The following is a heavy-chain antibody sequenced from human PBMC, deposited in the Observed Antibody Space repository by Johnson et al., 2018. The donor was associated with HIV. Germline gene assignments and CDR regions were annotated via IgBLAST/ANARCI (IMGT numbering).Heavy chain of an antibody. Sequence: MLLVESGGGLVQPGGSLRLSCAASGFTVSSNYMSWVRQAPGKGLEWVSLIYSDGSTYYADSVKGRFTISRDNSKNMVYLQMNSLKTEDTAVYYCTTVTEGSYFDSGSYFDIWGQGTMVTVSS. V-gene: IGHV3-66*01. D-gene: IGHD3-10*01. CDR3: TTVTEGSYFDSGSYFDI. CDR2: IYSDGST. CDR1: GFTVSSNY. J-gene: IGHJ3*02.